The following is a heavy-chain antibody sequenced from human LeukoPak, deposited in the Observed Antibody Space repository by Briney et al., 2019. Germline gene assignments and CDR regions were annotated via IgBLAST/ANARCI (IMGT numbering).Heavy chain of an antibody. CDR3: ARTRRDGYNIPYYFDY. Sequence: SGSTNYNPSLKSRVTISVDTSKNQFSLKLSSVTAADTAVYYCARTRRDGYNIPYYFDYWGQGTLVTVSS. CDR2: SGST. V-gene: IGHV4-59*01. D-gene: IGHD5-24*01. J-gene: IGHJ4*02.